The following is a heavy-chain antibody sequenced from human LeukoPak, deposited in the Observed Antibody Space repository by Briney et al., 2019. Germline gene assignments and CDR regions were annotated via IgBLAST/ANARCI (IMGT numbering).Heavy chain of an antibody. J-gene: IGHJ4*02. CDR3: ARSLYCRGTPCYAY. CDR2: ISSGSSTI. V-gene: IGHV3-48*02. D-gene: IGHD2-2*01. CDR1: GFTFSSYS. Sequence: GGSLRLSCVASGFTFSSYSMNWVRQAPGKGLEWLSYISSGSSTIYYADSVKGRFTISRDNAKNSLYLQMNSLRDEDTAVYYCARSLYCRGTPCYAYWGQGTLVTVSS.